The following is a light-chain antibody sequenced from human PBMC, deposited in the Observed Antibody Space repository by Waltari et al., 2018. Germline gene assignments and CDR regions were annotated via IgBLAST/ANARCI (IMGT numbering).Light chain of an antibody. J-gene: IGKJ3*01. CDR2: DAS. Sequence: EIVLTQSPATLSLSPGERATLSCRASQSVSSYLAWYQQKPGQAPRPLIYDASNRATGIPARFSGSGSGIDFTLTISSLEPEDFAVYYCQQRSNWPPLFTFGPGTKVDIK. V-gene: IGKV3-11*01. CDR1: QSVSSY. CDR3: QQRSNWPPLFT.